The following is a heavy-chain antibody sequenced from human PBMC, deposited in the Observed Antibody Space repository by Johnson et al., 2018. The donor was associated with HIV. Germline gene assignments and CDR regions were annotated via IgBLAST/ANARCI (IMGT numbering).Heavy chain of an antibody. CDR1: GFSFSTYA. CDR3: APIAAHHDAFDI. V-gene: IGHV3-23*01. CDR2: ISGGGSGT. Sequence: VQLVESLRLSCAASGFSFSTYAMTWVRQAPGKGLQWVSTISGGGSGTYYADSVKGRFTISRDNSKNTLYLQMNSLRAEDTAVYYCAPIAAHHDAFDIWGQGTMVTVSS. J-gene: IGHJ3*02. D-gene: IGHD6-6*01.